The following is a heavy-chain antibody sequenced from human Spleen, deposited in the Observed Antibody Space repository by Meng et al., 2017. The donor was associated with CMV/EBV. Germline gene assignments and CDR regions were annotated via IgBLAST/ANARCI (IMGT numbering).Heavy chain of an antibody. CDR2: ISSSGSTI. CDR3: AKVDFVRTTDY. V-gene: IGHV3-48*03. J-gene: IGHJ4*02. CDR1: GFTFSSYE. D-gene: IGHD1-14*01. Sequence: GESLKISCEASGFTFSSYEMNWVRQAPGKGLEWVSYISSSGSTIYYADSVKGRFTISRDNSKNTLYLQMNSLRAEDTAVYYCAKVDFVRTTDYWGQGTLVTVSS.